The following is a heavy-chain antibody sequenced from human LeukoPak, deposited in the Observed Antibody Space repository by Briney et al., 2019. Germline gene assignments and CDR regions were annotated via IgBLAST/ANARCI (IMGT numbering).Heavy chain of an antibody. CDR1: GGSISSGDYY. J-gene: IGHJ5*02. D-gene: IGHD3-10*01. Sequence: SETLSLTCTVSGGSISSGDYYWSWIRQPPGKGLEWIGYIYYSGSTYYNPSLKSRVTISVDTSKNQFSLKLSSVTAADTAVYYCATTRMVRGVIGTWFDPWGQGTLVTVSS. CDR3: ATTRMVRGVIGTWFDP. V-gene: IGHV4-30-4*02. CDR2: IYYSGST.